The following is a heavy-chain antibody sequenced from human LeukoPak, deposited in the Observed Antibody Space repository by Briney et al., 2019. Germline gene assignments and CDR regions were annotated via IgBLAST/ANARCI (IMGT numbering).Heavy chain of an antibody. V-gene: IGHV3-33*01. D-gene: IGHD2-2*01. CDR1: GFTFNDYG. J-gene: IGHJ4*02. CDR3: ARDYCSSTSCYDY. Sequence: PGRSLRLSCAASGFTFNDYGLHWVRQAPGKGLEWVAVIWYDGSNKYYADSVKGRFTISRDNSKSTVYLQMNSLRAEDTALYYCARDYCSSTSCYDYWGQGTMVTVSS. CDR2: IWYDGSNK.